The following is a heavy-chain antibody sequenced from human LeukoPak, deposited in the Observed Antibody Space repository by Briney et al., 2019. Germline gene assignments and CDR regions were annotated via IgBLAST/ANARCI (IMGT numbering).Heavy chain of an antibody. J-gene: IGHJ3*02. CDR3: AKVAEYSSSPDAFDI. D-gene: IGHD6-6*01. Sequence: GGSLRLSCAASGFTVSSNYMSWVRQAPGKGLEWVSVIYSGGSTYYADSVKGRFTISRDNSKNTLYLQMNSLRAEDTAVYYCAKVAEYSSSPDAFDIWGQGTMVTVSS. CDR1: GFTVSSNY. CDR2: IYSGGST. V-gene: IGHV3-53*05.